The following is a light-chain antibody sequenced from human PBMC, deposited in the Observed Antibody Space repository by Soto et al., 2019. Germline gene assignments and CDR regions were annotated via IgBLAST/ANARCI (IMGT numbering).Light chain of an antibody. J-gene: IGLJ3*02. V-gene: IGLV1-40*01. Sequence: QSVLTQPPAVSGAPGQRVTISCTGTSSNIGADYDVHWFQQLPGTAPKLLIFGNTNRPSGVPDRFSCSKSGSSASLAIAGLQTEEEADYYCQSYDSRLSGWLFGGGTKLTVL. CDR2: GNT. CDR3: QSYDSRLSGWL. CDR1: SSNIGADYD.